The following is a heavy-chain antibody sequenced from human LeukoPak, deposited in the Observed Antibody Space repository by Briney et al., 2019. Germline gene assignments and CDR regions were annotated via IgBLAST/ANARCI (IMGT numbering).Heavy chain of an antibody. Sequence: GGSLRLSCAASGFTFSSYAMSWVRQAPGKGLEWVSAIGGDGGRTYYADSGKGRSTISRDNSKNTLYLQMNRLRAEDTAVYYCAKLGVRGVITPIDYWGQGTLVTVSS. D-gene: IGHD3-10*02. V-gene: IGHV3-23*01. J-gene: IGHJ4*02. CDR1: GFTFSSYA. CDR3: AKLGVRGVITPIDY. CDR2: IGGDGGRT.